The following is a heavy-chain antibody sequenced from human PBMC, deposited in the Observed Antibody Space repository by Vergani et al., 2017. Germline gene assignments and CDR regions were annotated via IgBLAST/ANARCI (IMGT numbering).Heavy chain of an antibody. CDR3: ARNDYGGKPVDY. Sequence: QVQLQESGPGLVKPSETLSLTCTVSGGSISSYYWSWIRQPPGKGLEWIGYSYYSGSTNYNPSLKSRVTISVDPSKNQFSLKLSSMTAADTAVYYCARNDYGGKPVDYWGQGTLVTVSS. D-gene: IGHD4-23*01. V-gene: IGHV4-59*01. CDR2: SYYSGST. J-gene: IGHJ4*02. CDR1: GGSISSYY.